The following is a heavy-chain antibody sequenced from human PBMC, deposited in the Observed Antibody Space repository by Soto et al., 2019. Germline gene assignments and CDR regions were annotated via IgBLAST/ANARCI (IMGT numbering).Heavy chain of an antibody. J-gene: IGHJ4*02. CDR1: GDSITTYF. Sequence: SETLSLTCSVSGDSITTYFWSWIRQPPGKGLEWIGYLHHSGRTDYNPSLKSRVTISVDKSKNQFSLKLTSVTAADTAVYYCARYYCPNGICYFFDYWGQGTLVTVSS. CDR3: ARYYCPNGICYFFDY. V-gene: IGHV4-59*08. CDR2: LHHSGRT. D-gene: IGHD2-8*01.